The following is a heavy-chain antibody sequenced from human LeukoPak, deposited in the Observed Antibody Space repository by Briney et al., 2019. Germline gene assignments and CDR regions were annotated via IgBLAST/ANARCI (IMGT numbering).Heavy chain of an antibody. CDR3: ARDGIQYYYGSGSYPSNNWFDP. Sequence: VASVKVSCKASGGTFSSYAISWVRQAPGQGLEWMGGIIPIFGTANYAQKFQGRVTITADKSTSTAYMELSSLRSEDTAVYYCARDGIQYYYGSGSYPSNNWFDPWGQGTLVTVSS. CDR1: GGTFSSYA. J-gene: IGHJ5*02. D-gene: IGHD3-10*01. CDR2: IIPIFGTA. V-gene: IGHV1-69*06.